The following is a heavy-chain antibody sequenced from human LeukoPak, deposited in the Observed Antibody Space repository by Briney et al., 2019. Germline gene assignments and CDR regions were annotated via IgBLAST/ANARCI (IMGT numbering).Heavy chain of an antibody. V-gene: IGHV4-61*02. J-gene: IGHJ4*02. D-gene: IGHD7-27*01. CDR3: ARSGNWGLPYFDY. CDR2: IYTSGST. CDR1: GGSISSGTYY. Sequence: SETLSLTCTVSGGSISSGTYYWNWIRQPAGKGLEWIGRIYTSGSTTYNPSLKSRVTISLDTSKNQFSPNLNSVTAADTAVYYCARSGNWGLPYFDYWGQGTLVTVSS.